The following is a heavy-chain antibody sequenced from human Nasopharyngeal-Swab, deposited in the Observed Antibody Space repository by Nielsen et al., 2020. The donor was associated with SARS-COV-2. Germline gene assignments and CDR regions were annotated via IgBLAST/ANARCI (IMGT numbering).Heavy chain of an antibody. CDR2: IYYSGST. Sequence: PGKGLEWIGYIYYSGSTYYNPSLKSRVTISVDTSKNQFSLKLSSVTAADTAVYYCARADNNYLFFFFDYWGQGTLVTVSS. D-gene: IGHD4-11*01. V-gene: IGHV4-31*02. CDR3: ARADNNYLFFFFDY. J-gene: IGHJ4*02.